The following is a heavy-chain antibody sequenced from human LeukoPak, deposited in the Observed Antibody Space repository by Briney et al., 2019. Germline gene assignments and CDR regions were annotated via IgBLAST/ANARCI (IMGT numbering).Heavy chain of an antibody. CDR1: GGSISSSSYY. J-gene: IGHJ4*02. CDR2: ISGSGGST. CDR3: ASPPGGTPAGDYDFWSGYYRY. D-gene: IGHD3-3*01. Sequence: ASETLSLTCTVSGGSISSSSYYWGWIRQPPGKGLEWVSVISGSGGSTYYADSVKGRFTISRDNSKNTLYLQMNSLRAKDTAVYYCASPPGGTPAGDYDFWSGYYRYWGQGTLVTVSS. V-gene: IGHV3-23*01.